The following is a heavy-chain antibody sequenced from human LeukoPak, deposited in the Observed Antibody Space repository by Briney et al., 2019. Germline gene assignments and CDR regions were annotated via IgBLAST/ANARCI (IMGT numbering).Heavy chain of an antibody. CDR3: AKHYNFWSGYFTY. Sequence: ETLSLTCTVSGGSISSSSYYWGWIRQPPGKGLEWVSGISGSGGNTNYADSVKGRFTISRDNSKDTLYLQMDSLRVEDTAVYYCAKHYNFWSGYFTYWGQGTLVTVSS. D-gene: IGHD3-3*01. J-gene: IGHJ4*02. CDR2: ISGSGGNT. CDR1: GGSISSSSYY. V-gene: IGHV3-23*01.